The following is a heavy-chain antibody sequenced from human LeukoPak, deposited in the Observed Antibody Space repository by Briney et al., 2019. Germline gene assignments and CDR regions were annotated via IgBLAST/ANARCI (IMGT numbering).Heavy chain of an antibody. CDR2: INPSGGST. Sequence: ASVNVSCKASGYTFTSYYMHWVRQAPGQGLEWMGIINPSGGSTSYAQKFQGRVTMTRDTSTSTVYMELSSLRSEDTAVYYCAREPYSSSGDYGMDVWGQGTTVTVSS. D-gene: IGHD6-13*01. CDR1: GYTFTSYY. CDR3: AREPYSSSGDYGMDV. J-gene: IGHJ6*02. V-gene: IGHV1-46*01.